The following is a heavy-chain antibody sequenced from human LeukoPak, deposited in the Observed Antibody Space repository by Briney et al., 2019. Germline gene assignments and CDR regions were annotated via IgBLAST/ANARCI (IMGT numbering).Heavy chain of an antibody. CDR3: AKGDSSSWYDYMDV. J-gene: IGHJ6*03. D-gene: IGHD6-13*01. CDR2: ISGSGGST. Sequence: GGSLRLSCAASGFTFSSYAMSWVHQAPGKGLEWVSAISGSGGSTYYADSVKGRFTISRDNSKNTLYLQMNSLRAEDTAVYYCAKGDSSSWYDYMDVWGKGTTVTVSS. CDR1: GFTFSSYA. V-gene: IGHV3-23*01.